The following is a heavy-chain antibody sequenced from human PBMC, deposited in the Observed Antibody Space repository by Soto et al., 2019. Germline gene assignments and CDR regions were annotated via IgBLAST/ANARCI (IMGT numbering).Heavy chain of an antibody. CDR2: IYHSGST. CDR3: ARGIVYSLWSGYFDF. J-gene: IGHJ4*02. V-gene: IGHV4-30-2*06. Sequence: TSETLSLTCAVSGGSISSSGYSWNWIRQSPGKGLEWIGYIYHSGSTNYSPSLKSRLTISLDGSKNQFSLKLNSVTAADTAVYYCARGIVYSLWSGYFDFWGQGSLVTVSS. D-gene: IGHD3-3*01. CDR1: GGSISSSGYS.